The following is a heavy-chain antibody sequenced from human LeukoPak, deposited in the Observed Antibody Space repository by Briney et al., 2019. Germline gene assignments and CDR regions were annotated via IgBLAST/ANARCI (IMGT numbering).Heavy chain of an antibody. D-gene: IGHD3-22*01. Sequence: GGSLRLSCAASGFTFSSYAMHWVRQAPGEGLEWVAVISYDGSNKYYADSVKGRFTISRDNSKNTLYLQMNSLRAEDTAVYYCARDRSMIVVVILDYWGQGTLVTVSS. J-gene: IGHJ4*02. CDR1: GFTFSSYA. CDR3: ARDRSMIVVVILDY. CDR2: ISYDGSNK. V-gene: IGHV3-30*01.